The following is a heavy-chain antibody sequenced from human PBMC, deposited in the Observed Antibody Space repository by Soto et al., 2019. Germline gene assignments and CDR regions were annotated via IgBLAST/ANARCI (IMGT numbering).Heavy chain of an antibody. V-gene: IGHV3-30*04. Sequence: VGSLRLSCGASGFTFSSYTMHWVRQAPGKGLEWVAVITYNGNEYYTDSVRGRFTISRDSSRTTVYLQMDSLRPGDTALYYCARELMPAAGSGDFYAMDVWGQGTTVTVSS. D-gene: IGHD6-13*01. CDR1: GFTFSSYT. CDR3: ARELMPAAGSGDFYAMDV. CDR2: ITYNGNE. J-gene: IGHJ6*02.